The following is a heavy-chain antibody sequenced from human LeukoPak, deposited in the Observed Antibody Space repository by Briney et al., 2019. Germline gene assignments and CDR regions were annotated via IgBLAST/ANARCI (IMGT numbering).Heavy chain of an antibody. CDR1: GDSISPYY. CDR2: IYYSGST. V-gene: IGHV4-59*01. CDR3: ARGFDY. Sequence: PSETLSLTCTVSGDSISPYYWSWIRQTPGKGLEWIGYIYYSGSTNYNPSFKSRVTISVDTSKNQISLKLTSVTAADTAVYYCARGFDYWGQGTLVTVSS. J-gene: IGHJ4*02.